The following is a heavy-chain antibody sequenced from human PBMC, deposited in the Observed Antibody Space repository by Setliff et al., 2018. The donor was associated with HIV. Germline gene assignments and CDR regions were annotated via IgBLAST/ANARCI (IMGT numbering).Heavy chain of an antibody. D-gene: IGHD3-10*01. V-gene: IGHV4-4*02. CDR3: ARDHGGLLWFGESSLYNWFDP. Sequence: SDTLSLTCAVSGGSISSDNWWTWVRQAPGKGLEWIGEIYHSGYTNYNPSLKSRVSMSVDKSKNQFSLKLSSVTAADTAVYYCARDHGGLLWFGESSLYNWFDPWGQGTLVTVLL. CDR1: GGSISSDNW. J-gene: IGHJ5*02. CDR2: IYHSGYT.